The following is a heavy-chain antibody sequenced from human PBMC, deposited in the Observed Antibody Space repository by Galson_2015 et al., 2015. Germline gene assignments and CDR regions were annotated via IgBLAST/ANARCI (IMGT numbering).Heavy chain of an antibody. V-gene: IGHV3-48*04. D-gene: IGHD3-3*01. CDR3: ARDLRQTYYDFWSGNYTGGY. CDR1: GFTFSSYS. CDR2: ISSSGSTI. Sequence: SLRLSCAASGFTFSSYSTNWVRQAPGKGLEWVSYISSSGSTIYYADSVKGRFTISRDNAKNSLYLQMNSLRAEDTAVNYCARDLRQTYYDFWSGNYTGGYWGQGTLVTVSS. J-gene: IGHJ4*02.